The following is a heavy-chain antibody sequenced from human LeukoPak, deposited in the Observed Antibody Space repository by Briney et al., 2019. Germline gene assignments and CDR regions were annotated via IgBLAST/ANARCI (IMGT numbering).Heavy chain of an antibody. CDR2: IIPIFGTA. D-gene: IGHD1-26*01. CDR3: ASSGSYSRTYDY. V-gene: IGHV1-69*13. J-gene: IGHJ4*02. Sequence: ASVKVSCKASGGTFSSYAISWVRQAPGQGLEWMGGIIPIFGTANYAQKFQGRVTITADESTSTAYMELSSLRSEGTAVYYCASSGSYSRTYDYWGQGTLVTVSS. CDR1: GGTFSSYA.